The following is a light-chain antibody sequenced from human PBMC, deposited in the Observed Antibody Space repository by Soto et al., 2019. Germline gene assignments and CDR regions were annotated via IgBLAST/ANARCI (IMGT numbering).Light chain of an antibody. CDR2: DVS. V-gene: IGLV2-11*01. CDR1: SSDVGGYKY. CDR3: CSYAGSYTVV. J-gene: IGLJ2*01. Sequence: QSALTQPRSVSGSPGQSVTISCTGTSSDVGGYKYVSWYQQHPGKAPKLMIYDVSTRPSGVPDRFSGSKSGNTASLTISGLQAEDEADYCCCSYAGSYTVVFGGGTKVTVL.